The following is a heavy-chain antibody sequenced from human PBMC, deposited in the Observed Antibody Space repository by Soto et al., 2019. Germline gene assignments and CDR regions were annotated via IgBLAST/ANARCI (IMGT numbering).Heavy chain of an antibody. CDR1: GYTFTSYD. D-gene: IGHD6-13*01. V-gene: IGHV1-8*01. CDR3: AIISYSSSLLPLDAFDI. CDR2: MNPNSGNT. J-gene: IGHJ3*02. Sequence: QVQLVQSGAEVKKPGASVKVSCKASGYTFTSYDINWVRQATGQGLEWMGWMNPNSGNTGYAQKFQGRVTMTRNTSISTAYMELSSLRSEDTAVYYCAIISYSSSLLPLDAFDIWGQGTMVTVSS.